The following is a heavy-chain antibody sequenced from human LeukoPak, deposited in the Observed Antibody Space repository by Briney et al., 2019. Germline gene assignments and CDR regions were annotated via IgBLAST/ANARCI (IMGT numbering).Heavy chain of an antibody. V-gene: IGHV3-48*03. CDR1: GFTFSSYE. D-gene: IGHD6-19*01. Sequence: GGSLRLSCAASGFTFSSYEMNWVRQAPGKGLEWVSYISGSGTIIYYADSVKGRFTIARDNAKNSLFLQMNSLRVEDTAVYYCARDRGGWYRWFDPWGQGTLVTVAS. CDR3: ARDRGGWYRWFDP. J-gene: IGHJ5*02. CDR2: ISGSGTII.